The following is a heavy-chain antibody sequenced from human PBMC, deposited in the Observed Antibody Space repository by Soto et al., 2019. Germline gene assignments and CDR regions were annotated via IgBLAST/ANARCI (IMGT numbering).Heavy chain of an antibody. CDR2: LYDVDGS. V-gene: IGHV3-53*01. CDR1: GLTIRGKKY. D-gene: IGHD1-1*01. Sequence: GGSLRRPCAPFGLTIRGKKYVAWVRKAPGKGLEWVSALYDVDGSFYADSVKGRFTTSSDSSKTTVYLQMNDLRPDDTAVYYCATWHEREHAYDVWGQGTTVTVSS. J-gene: IGHJ3*01. CDR3: ATWHEREHAYDV.